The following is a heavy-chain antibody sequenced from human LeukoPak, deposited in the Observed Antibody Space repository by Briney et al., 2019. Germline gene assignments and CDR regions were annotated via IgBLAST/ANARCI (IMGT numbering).Heavy chain of an antibody. Sequence: ASVKVSCKASGYTFTSYGISWVRQAPGQGLEWMGWISAYNGNTNYAQKLQGRVTMTTDTSTSTAYMELRSLRSDDTAVYYCARDDYVSNPTGIGYWGQGTLVTVSS. CDR3: ARDDYVSNPTGIGY. D-gene: IGHD3-16*01. V-gene: IGHV1-18*01. CDR1: GYTFTSYG. J-gene: IGHJ4*02. CDR2: ISAYNGNT.